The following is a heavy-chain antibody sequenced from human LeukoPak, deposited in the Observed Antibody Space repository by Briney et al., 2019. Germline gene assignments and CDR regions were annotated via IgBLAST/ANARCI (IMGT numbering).Heavy chain of an antibody. V-gene: IGHV4-59*08. J-gene: IGHJ5*02. CDR3: AGRPPMAVTAREFWFDP. D-gene: IGHD2-21*02. Sequence: KPSETLSLTCTVSGGSISSYYWSWIRQPPGKGLGWIAYIYYTGSTNSNPSLKSRVTMSIDTSKNQFSLKLSSVTAADTAVYYCAGRPPMAVTAREFWFDPWGQGTLVTVSS. CDR1: GGSISSYY. CDR2: IYYTGST.